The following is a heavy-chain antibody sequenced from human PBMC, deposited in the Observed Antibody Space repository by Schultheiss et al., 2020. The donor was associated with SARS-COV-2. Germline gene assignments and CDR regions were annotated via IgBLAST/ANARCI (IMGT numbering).Heavy chain of an antibody. CDR2: IEQDGSEK. J-gene: IGHJ1*01. Sequence: GGSLRLSCAASGFTFSNAWMSWVRQAPGKGLEWVANIEQDGSEKYYVDSVKGRFTISRDNAKNSLYLQMNSLRAEDTAVYYCARDTGWYGYFHHWGQGTLVTVSS. CDR1: GFTFSNAW. CDR3: ARDTGWYGYFHH. V-gene: IGHV3-7*03. D-gene: IGHD6-19*01.